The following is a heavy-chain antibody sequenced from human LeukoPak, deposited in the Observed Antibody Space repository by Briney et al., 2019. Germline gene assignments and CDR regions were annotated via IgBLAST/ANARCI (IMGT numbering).Heavy chain of an antibody. D-gene: IGHD1-26*01. V-gene: IGHV3-21*01. CDR1: GFTFSSYS. Sequence: GGSLRLSCAASGFTFSSYSMTWVRQAPGKGLEWVSSISSSSSYIYYADSVKGRFTISRDNAKNSLYLQMNSLRAEDTAVYYCARERVYSGSLVIFRVFDYWGQGTLVTVSS. CDR2: ISSSSSYI. J-gene: IGHJ4*02. CDR3: ARERVYSGSLVIFRVFDY.